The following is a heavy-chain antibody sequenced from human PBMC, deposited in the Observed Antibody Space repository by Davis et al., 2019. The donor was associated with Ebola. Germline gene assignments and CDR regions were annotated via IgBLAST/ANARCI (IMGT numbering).Heavy chain of an antibody. V-gene: IGHV3-9*01. D-gene: IGHD6-6*01. J-gene: IGHJ4*02. CDR1: GFTFDDYA. CDR2: ISWNSGSI. Sequence: PGGSLRLSCAASGFTFDDYAMHWVRQAPGKGLEWVSGISWNSGSIGYADSVKGRFTISRDNAKNSLYLQMNSLRAEDTALYYCAKDPRQYSSSSGLLRMLYYFDYWGQGTLVTVSS. CDR3: AKDPRQYSSSSGLLRMLYYFDY.